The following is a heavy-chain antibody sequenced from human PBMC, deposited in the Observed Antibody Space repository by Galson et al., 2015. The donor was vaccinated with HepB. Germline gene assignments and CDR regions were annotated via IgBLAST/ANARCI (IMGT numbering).Heavy chain of an antibody. CDR1: GFSFSPYG. D-gene: IGHD3-22*01. CDR2: IWYDGSNI. Sequence: SLRLSCAASGFSFSPYGMHWVRQAPGKGLEWVAVIWYDGSNIFYVDSVKGRFTISRDNSKNTLYLEMNSLRVEDTGVYFCARDNYEKDSSGYLDYWGQGTLVTVSS. J-gene: IGHJ4*02. V-gene: IGHV3-33*01. CDR3: ARDNYEKDSSGYLDY.